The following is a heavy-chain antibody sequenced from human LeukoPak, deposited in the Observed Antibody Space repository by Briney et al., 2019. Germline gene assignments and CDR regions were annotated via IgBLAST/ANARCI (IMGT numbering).Heavy chain of an antibody. V-gene: IGHV1-24*01. CDR1: GYTLTELS. Sequence: RRASVKVSCKVSGYTLTELSMHWVRQAPGKGLEWMGGFDPEDGETIYAQKFQGRVTMTEDTSTDTAYMELSSLRSEDTAVYYCARDLVYCSGGSCYSPAVFDYWGQGTLVTVSS. D-gene: IGHD2-15*01. CDR3: ARDLVYCSGGSCYSPAVFDY. J-gene: IGHJ4*02. CDR2: FDPEDGET.